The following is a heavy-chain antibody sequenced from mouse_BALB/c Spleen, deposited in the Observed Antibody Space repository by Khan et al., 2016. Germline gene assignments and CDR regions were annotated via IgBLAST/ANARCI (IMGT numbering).Heavy chain of an antibody. CDR3: ASLKDYAMDY. CDR2: IRNKANGYTT. Sequence: EMELVESGGGLVQPGGSLRLSCATSGFTFTDYYMSWVRQPPGKALEWLGFIRNKANGYTTEYSASVKGRFTISRDNSQSILYLQMNTLRAEDSVTYYCASLKDYAMDYWGQGTSVTVSS. J-gene: IGHJ4*01. V-gene: IGHV7-3*02. CDR1: GFTFTDYY.